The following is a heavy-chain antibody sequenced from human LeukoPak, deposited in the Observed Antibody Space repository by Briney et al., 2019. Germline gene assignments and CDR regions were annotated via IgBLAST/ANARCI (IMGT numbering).Heavy chain of an antibody. V-gene: IGHV1-2*02. CDR1: GFTFSSYG. D-gene: IGHD6-19*01. CDR3: ARGSGWYANDN. J-gene: IGHJ4*02. CDR2: INPNSGGT. Sequence: PGGSLRLSCAASGFTFSSYGMHWVRQAPGQGLEWMGWINPNSGGTNYAQKFQGRVTMTGDTSISTAYMELSRLRSDDTAVYYCARGSGWYANDNWGQGTLVTVSS.